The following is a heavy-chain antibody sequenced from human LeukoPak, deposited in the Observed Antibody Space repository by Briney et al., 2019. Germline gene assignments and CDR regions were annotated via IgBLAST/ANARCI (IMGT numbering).Heavy chain of an antibody. D-gene: IGHD3-9*01. J-gene: IGHJ4*02. CDR3: ARVCYDILTGRYYFDY. CDR2: IYYSGST. CDR1: GGSISSYY. Sequence: SETLSLTCTVSGGSISSYYWSWIRQPPGKGLEWIGYIYYSGSTNYNPSLKSRVTISVDTSKNQFSLKLSSVTAADTAVYYCARVCYDILTGRYYFDYWGQGTLVTVSS. V-gene: IGHV4-59*01.